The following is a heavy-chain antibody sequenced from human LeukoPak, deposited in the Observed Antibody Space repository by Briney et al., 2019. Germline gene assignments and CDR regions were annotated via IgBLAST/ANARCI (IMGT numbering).Heavy chain of an antibody. CDR2: ISSDGSST. J-gene: IGHJ4*02. V-gene: IGHV3-74*01. CDR1: GFTFSSYW. D-gene: IGHD1-1*01. Sequence: PGGSLRLSCAASGFTFSSYWMHWVRQAPGKGLVGVSRISSDGSSTSYADSVKGRFTISRDNAKNTLYLQMNSLRAEDTAVYYCIVHNIITTGGQGTLVTVSP. CDR3: IVHNIITT.